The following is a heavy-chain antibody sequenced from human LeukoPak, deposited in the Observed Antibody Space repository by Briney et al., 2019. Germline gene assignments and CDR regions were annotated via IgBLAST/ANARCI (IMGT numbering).Heavy chain of an antibody. CDR1: GFTFSTYG. V-gene: IGHV3-23*01. D-gene: IGHD1-26*01. CDR3: ANNRIVGITPLDY. CDR2: TSDRAGSS. Sequence: GGSLRLSCVASGFTFSTYGMSWVRQAPGKGLEWVSTTSDRAGSSSYSDSVKGRFTISRDNSKNTLYLQMNSPRAEDTAVYYCANNRIVGITPLDYWGQGTLVIVSS. J-gene: IGHJ4*02.